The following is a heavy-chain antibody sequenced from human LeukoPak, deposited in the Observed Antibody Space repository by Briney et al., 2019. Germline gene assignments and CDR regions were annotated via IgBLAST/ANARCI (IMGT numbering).Heavy chain of an antibody. CDR3: AGGSGSYSVGYYYYYGMDV. CDR1: GGTFSSYA. D-gene: IGHD3-10*01. Sequence: SVKVSCKASGGTFSSYAISWVRQAPGQGLEWMGGIIPIFGTANYAQKFQGRVTITADKPTSTAYMELSSLRSEDTAVYYCAGGSGSYSVGYYYYYGMDVWGKGTTVTVSS. V-gene: IGHV1-69*06. CDR2: IIPIFGTA. J-gene: IGHJ6*04.